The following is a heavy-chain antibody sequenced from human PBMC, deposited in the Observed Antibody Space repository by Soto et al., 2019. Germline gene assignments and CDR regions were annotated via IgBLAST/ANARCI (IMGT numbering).Heavy chain of an antibody. D-gene: IGHD3-10*01. CDR1: GGTFSSYA. V-gene: IGHV1-69*01. J-gene: IGHJ5*02. CDR3: ARVTSMVRGVIEGWFDP. CDR2: IIPMYGTA. Sequence: QVPLVQSGAEVKKPGSSVTVSCKASGGTFSSYAIHWVRQAPGQGLEWMGGIIPMYGTAKYAQRFQGRVTITADESTTTVYMELTSRTSQDTAVYYCARVTSMVRGVIEGWFDPWGHGTLVTVSS.